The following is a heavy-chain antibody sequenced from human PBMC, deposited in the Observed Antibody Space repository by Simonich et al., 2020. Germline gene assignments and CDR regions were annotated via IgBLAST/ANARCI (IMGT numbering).Heavy chain of an antibody. CDR1: GYTFTGYY. CDR3: ARGALTGDYYYMDV. CDR2: NNPNSGGQ. V-gene: IGHV1-2*02. J-gene: IGHJ6*03. Sequence: QVQLVQSGAEVKKPGASVKVSCKASGYTFTGYYMHWVRQAPGQGLEWMGWNNPNSGGQNYSQKFQGRVTMTRDTSISTAYMELSRLRSDDTAVYYCARGALTGDYYYMDVWGKGTTVTVSS. D-gene: IGHD7-27*01.